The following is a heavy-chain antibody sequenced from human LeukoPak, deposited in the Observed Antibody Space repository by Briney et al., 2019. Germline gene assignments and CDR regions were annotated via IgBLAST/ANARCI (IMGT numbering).Heavy chain of an antibody. D-gene: IGHD6-6*01. CDR2: INPNRGGT. CDR3: ARVVPSSSSGYYYYYMDV. J-gene: IGHJ6*03. V-gene: IGHV1-2*02. CDR1: GYTFTGYD. Sequence: ASVKVSCKASGYTFTGYDIHWVRQAPGQGLEWMGRINPNRGGTKYAQKFQGRVTMTRDTSISTAYMELSRLRSDDTAVYYCARVVPSSSSGYYYYYMDVWGKGTTVTVSS.